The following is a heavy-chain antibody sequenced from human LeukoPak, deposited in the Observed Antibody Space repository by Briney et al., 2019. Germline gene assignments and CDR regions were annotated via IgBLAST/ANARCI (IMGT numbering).Heavy chain of an antibody. CDR3: ARGNRSKGCYDSSGYRPFDY. D-gene: IGHD3-22*01. Sequence: SETLSLTCAVYGGSFSGYYWSWIRQPPGKGLEWIGEINHSGSTNYNPSLKSRVTISVDTSKNQFSLKLSSVTAADTAVYYCARGNRSKGCYDSSGYRPFDYWGQGTLVTVSS. CDR2: INHSGST. CDR1: GGSFSGYY. J-gene: IGHJ4*02. V-gene: IGHV4-34*01.